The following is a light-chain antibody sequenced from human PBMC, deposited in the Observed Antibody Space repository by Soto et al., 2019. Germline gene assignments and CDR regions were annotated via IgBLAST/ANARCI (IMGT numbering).Light chain of an antibody. CDR3: QQADSFPHT. CDR1: QGISTW. Sequence: DIQMTQSPSSVSASVGDRVTITCRASQGISTWLAWYQQKPGKAPKLLIYGASNLQIGVPSRFSGSGSGTDFTLTITNVQPEDCATYYCQQADSFPHTFGPGTKVDI. CDR2: GAS. V-gene: IGKV1-12*01. J-gene: IGKJ3*01.